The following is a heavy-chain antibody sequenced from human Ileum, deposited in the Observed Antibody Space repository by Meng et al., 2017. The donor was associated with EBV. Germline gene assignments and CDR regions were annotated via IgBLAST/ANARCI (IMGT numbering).Heavy chain of an antibody. CDR1: GGSISSSNW. J-gene: IGHJ4*02. CDR2: IYHSGST. V-gene: IGHV4-4*02. CDR3: ARVGQWLPIDY. D-gene: IGHD6-19*01. Sequence: QGQVQGSCPVLAKPSGTLSITCAVSGGSISSSNWWSWVRQPPGKGLEWIGEIYHSGSTNYNPSLKSRVTISVDKSKNQFSLNLSSVTAADTAVYYCARVGQWLPIDYWGQGTLVTVSS.